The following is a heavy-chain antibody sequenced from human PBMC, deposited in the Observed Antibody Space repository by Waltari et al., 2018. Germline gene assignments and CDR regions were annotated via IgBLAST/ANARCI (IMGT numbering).Heavy chain of an antibody. CDR1: GGSIRRGSHY. V-gene: IGHV4-61*02. J-gene: IGHJ4*02. Sequence: QVQLQESGPGLVKPSQTLSLTCTVSGGSIRRGSHYWSWIRQPAGKGLEWIGRIYTSGSTNYNPSLKSRVTISVDTSKNQFSLKLSSVTAADTAVYYCAREGRDSGYDLQTFDYWGQGTLVTVSS. D-gene: IGHD5-12*01. CDR2: IYTSGST. CDR3: AREGRDSGYDLQTFDY.